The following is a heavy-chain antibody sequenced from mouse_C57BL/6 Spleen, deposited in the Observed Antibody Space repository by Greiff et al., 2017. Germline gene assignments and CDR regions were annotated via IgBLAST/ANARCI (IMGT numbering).Heavy chain of an antibody. CDR3: ARGGYYVGAMDY. Sequence: EVQLQQSGPELVKPGASVKISCKASGYTFTDYYMNWVKQSHGKSLEWIGDINPNNGGTSYNQKFKGKATLTVDKSSSTAYMELRSLTSEDSAVYYCARGGYYVGAMDYWGQGTSVTVSS. J-gene: IGHJ4*01. CDR1: GYTFTDYY. V-gene: IGHV1-26*01. D-gene: IGHD2-3*01. CDR2: INPNNGGT.